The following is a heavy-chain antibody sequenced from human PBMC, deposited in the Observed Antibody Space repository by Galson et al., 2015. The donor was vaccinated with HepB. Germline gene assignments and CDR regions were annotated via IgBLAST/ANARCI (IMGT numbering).Heavy chain of an antibody. V-gene: IGHV1-69*13. CDR3: ARDRPLGDYDSLADY. Sequence: SVKVSCKASGGTFSSYAISWVRQAPGQGLEWMGGIIPIFGTANYAQKFQGRVTITADESTSTAYMELSSLRSEDTAVYCCARDRPLGDYDSLADYWGQGTLVTVSS. D-gene: IGHD3-3*01. J-gene: IGHJ4*02. CDR1: GGTFSSYA. CDR2: IIPIFGTA.